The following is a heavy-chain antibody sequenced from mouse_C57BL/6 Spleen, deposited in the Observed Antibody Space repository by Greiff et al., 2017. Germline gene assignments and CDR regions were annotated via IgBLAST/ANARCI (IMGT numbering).Heavy chain of an antibody. V-gene: IGHV5-17*01. CDR1: GFTFSDYG. Sequence: EVHLVESGGGLVKPGGSLNLSCAASGFTFSDYGMHWVRQAPEKGLEWVAYISSGSNTLYYADTVSGRFTISRDNAKNTLFLHMTSLRSEDTAMYYCARPLLSYWYFDVWGTGTTVTVSS. CDR3: ARPLLSYWYFDV. CDR2: ISSGSNTL. J-gene: IGHJ1*03. D-gene: IGHD1-1*01.